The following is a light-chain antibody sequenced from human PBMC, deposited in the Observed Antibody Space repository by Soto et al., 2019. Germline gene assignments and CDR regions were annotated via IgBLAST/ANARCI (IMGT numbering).Light chain of an antibody. J-gene: IGKJ1*01. Sequence: EIVVRQSGGTRTLRRGERPKLSCRASQSFNSIYLAWYQQKPGQAPRLLIYGASSRATGIPDRFSGSGSGTEFTLTISRLEPEDFAVFYCQQYGSSPRTFGQGTRVDIK. CDR1: QSFNSIY. CDR2: GAS. CDR3: QQYGSSPRT. V-gene: IGKV3-20*01.